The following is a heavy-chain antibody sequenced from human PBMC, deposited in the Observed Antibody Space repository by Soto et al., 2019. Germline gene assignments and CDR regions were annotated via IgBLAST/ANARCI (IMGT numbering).Heavy chain of an antibody. CDR2: IIPIFGTP. V-gene: IGHV1-69*13. D-gene: IGHD3-22*01. CDR1: GGTFSSYA. J-gene: IGHJ4*02. Sequence: SVKVSCKASGGTFSSYAISWVRQAPGQGLEWMGGIIPIFGTPKYAQKFQGRVTIIADESTTTAYMELTSLRSEDTAVYYCATPRHYDNGCYYLPFDYWGQGTLVTVSS. CDR3: ATPRHYDNGCYYLPFDY.